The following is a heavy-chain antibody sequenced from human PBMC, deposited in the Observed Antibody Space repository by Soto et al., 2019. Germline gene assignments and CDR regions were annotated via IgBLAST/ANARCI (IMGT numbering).Heavy chain of an antibody. J-gene: IGHJ6*02. CDR1: GGSLCSGGNY. D-gene: IGHD3-10*01. V-gene: IGHV4-39*07. CDR2: VYYSGTP. CDR3: ARGGGGSGFQELAYYDFGMDA. Sequence: SQTRCLPWSGSGGSLCSGGNYGGWIRQPQGKGLEWLGNVYYSGTPYYNPSLKSRVTISVDTSKNQFSLKLSSVTAADTAVYYCARGGGGSGFQELAYYDFGMDALDQAPPVTV.